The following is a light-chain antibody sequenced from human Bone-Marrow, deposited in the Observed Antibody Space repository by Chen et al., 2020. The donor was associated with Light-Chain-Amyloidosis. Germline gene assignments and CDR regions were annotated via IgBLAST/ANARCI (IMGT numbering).Light chain of an antibody. Sequence: SYVLTQPSSVAVAPGQTATMACGGNNIGSTSVHWYQQTPGQAPLLVVYDDSDRPSGIPERFSGSNSGNTATLTISRVEAGDDADYYCQVWDRSSDRPVFGGGTKLTVL. J-gene: IGLJ3*02. CDR2: DDS. V-gene: IGLV3-21*02. CDR1: NIGSTS. CDR3: QVWDRSSDRPV.